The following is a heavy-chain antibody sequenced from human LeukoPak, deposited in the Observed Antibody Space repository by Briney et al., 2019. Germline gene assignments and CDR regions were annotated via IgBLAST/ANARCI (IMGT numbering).Heavy chain of an antibody. CDR1: GFTFSSYA. Sequence: GGSLRLSCAASGFTFSSYAMHWVRQAPGKGLEWVAVISYDGSNKYYADSVKGRFTISRDNSKNTLYLQMNSLRAEDTAVYYCARDLGWSPMGWFDPWGQGTLVTVSS. V-gene: IGHV3-30-3*01. CDR3: ARDLGWSPMGWFDP. CDR2: ISYDGSNK. D-gene: IGHD6-19*01. J-gene: IGHJ5*02.